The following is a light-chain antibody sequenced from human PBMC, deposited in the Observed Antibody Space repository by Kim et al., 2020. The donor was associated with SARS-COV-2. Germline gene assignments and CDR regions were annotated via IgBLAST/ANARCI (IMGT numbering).Light chain of an antibody. Sequence: VSPGERATLSCGASQSVSSNLAWYQHKPGQAPRLLIYGASTRATGIPARFIGSGSGTEFTLTISSLQSEDFAVYYCQQYNIWPRTFGQGTKVDIK. CDR1: QSVSSN. J-gene: IGKJ1*01. CDR3: QQYNIWPRT. CDR2: GAS. V-gene: IGKV3D-15*01.